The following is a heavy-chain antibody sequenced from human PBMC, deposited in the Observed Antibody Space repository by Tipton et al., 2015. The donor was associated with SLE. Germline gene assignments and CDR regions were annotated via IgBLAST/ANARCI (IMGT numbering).Heavy chain of an antibody. CDR2: ISSSSSTI. CDR3: ARDGDYDFWSGYWGY. J-gene: IGHJ4*02. V-gene: IGHV3-48*01. CDR1: GFTFKNYA. Sequence: SLRLSCAASGFTFKNYAMNWVRQAPGKGLEWVSYISSSSSTIYYADSVKGRFTISRDNAKNSLYLQMNSLRAEDTAVYYCARDGDYDFWSGYWGYWGQGTLVTVSS. D-gene: IGHD3-3*01.